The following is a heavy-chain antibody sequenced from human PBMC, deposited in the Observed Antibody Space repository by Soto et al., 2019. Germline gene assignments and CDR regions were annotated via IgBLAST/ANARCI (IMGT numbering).Heavy chain of an antibody. D-gene: IGHD6-6*01. Sequence: ASVKVSCKTSGYTFTSYGISWVRQAPGQGLEWMGWISAYNGNTNYAQKLQGRVTMTTDTSTSTAYMELRSLRSDDTAVYYCARDRRYSSSFLFDPWGQGTLVTVSS. CDR2: ISAYNGNT. CDR3: ARDRRYSSSFLFDP. J-gene: IGHJ5*02. CDR1: GYTFTSYG. V-gene: IGHV1-18*01.